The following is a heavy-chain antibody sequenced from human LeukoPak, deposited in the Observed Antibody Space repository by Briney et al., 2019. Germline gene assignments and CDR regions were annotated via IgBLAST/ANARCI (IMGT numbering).Heavy chain of an antibody. V-gene: IGHV4-4*07. CDR2: IYTSGST. Sequence: PSETLSLTCTVSGGSISSYYCSWIRQPARKGLEWVGRIYTSGSTNYNPSLKSRVTMSVDTSKNQFSLKLSSVTAADTAVYYCARDRWGSSGYFTYFDSWGQGTLVTVSS. D-gene: IGHD3-22*01. CDR1: GGSISSYY. J-gene: IGHJ4*02. CDR3: ARDRWGSSGYFTYFDS.